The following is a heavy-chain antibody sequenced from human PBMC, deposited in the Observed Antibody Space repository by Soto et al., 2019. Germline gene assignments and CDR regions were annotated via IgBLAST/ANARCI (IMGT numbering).Heavy chain of an antibody. CDR1: GFTFSDHY. Sequence: GSLRLSCAASGFTFSDHYIDWVRQAPGKGLEWVGRTRNKANSYTTEYAASVKGRSTISRDDSKNSLYLQMNSLKTEDTAVYYCAREAIVATPYYYYYYMDVWGKGTTVTVSS. CDR3: AREAIVATPYYYYYYMDV. J-gene: IGHJ6*03. D-gene: IGHD5-12*01. V-gene: IGHV3-72*01. CDR2: TRNKANSYTT.